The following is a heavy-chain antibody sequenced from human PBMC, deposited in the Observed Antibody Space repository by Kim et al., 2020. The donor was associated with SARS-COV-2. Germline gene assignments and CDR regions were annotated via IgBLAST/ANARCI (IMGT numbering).Heavy chain of an antibody. D-gene: IGHD3-22*01. CDR2: IYWDDDK. V-gene: IGHV2-5*02. Sequence: SGPTLVKPTQTLTLTCTFSGFSLSTSGVGVGWIRQPPGKALEWLALIYWDDDKRYSQSLKSRLTITKDTSKNPVVLTMTNMDHVDTATYYCAHRDSFYGLDYWGQGTLVTVSS. CDR3: AHRDSFYGLDY. J-gene: IGHJ4*02. CDR1: GFSLSTSGVG.